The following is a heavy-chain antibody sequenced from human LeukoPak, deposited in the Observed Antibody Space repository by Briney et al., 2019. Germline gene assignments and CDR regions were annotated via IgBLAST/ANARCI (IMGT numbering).Heavy chain of an antibody. CDR2: MNPNSGNT. CDR3: ARGHPGTQKSGYDRYFDY. D-gene: IGHD5-12*01. Sequence: ASVKVSCKASGYTFTSYDINWVRQATGQGLEWMGWMNPNSGNTGYAQKFQGRVTITRNTSISTAYMELSSLRSEDTAVYYCARGHPGTQKSGYDRYFDYWGREPWSPSPQ. J-gene: IGHJ4*02. V-gene: IGHV1-8*03. CDR1: GYTFTSYD.